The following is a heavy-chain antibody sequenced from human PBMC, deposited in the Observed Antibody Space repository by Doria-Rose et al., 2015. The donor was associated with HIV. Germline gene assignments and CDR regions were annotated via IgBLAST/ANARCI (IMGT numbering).Heavy chain of an antibody. CDR3: ARDWDDYGDFDY. CDR1: GFTFSSYA. D-gene: IGHD4-17*01. V-gene: IGHV3-30-3*01. Sequence: SGFTFSSYAMHWVRQAPGKGLEWVAVISYDGTNKYYSDSVKGRFTISRDNSKFTLYLQMNNLRAEDTAVYYCARDWDDYGDFDYWGQGTLVIVSS. J-gene: IGHJ4*02. CDR2: ISYDGTNK.